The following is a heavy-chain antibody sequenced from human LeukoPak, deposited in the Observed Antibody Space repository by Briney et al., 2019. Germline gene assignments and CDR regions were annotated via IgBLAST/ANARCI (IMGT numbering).Heavy chain of an antibody. Sequence: GRSLRLSCAASGFTFSSYGMHWVRQAPGKGLEWVAVIWYDGSNKYYADSVKGRFTISRDNSKNTLYLQMNSLRAEDTAVYYCARGKELNSFHYYYYMDVWGKGTTVTVSS. D-gene: IGHD4-23*01. J-gene: IGHJ6*03. CDR1: GFTFSSYG. CDR2: IWYDGSNK. V-gene: IGHV3-33*01. CDR3: ARGKELNSFHYYYYMDV.